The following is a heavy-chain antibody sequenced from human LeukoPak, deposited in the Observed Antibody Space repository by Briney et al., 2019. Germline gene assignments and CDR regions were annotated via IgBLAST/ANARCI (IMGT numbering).Heavy chain of an antibody. CDR3: ARGRKQWLQDY. CDR1: GGSISSYY. J-gene: IGHJ4*02. V-gene: IGHV4-59*01. D-gene: IGHD6-19*01. CDR2: IYYSGST. Sequence: SETLSLTCTVSGGSISSYYWSWIRQPPVKGLEWIGYIYYSGSTNYNPSLKSRVTISVDTSKNQFSLKLSSVTAADTAVYYCARGRKQWLQDYWGQGTLVTVSS.